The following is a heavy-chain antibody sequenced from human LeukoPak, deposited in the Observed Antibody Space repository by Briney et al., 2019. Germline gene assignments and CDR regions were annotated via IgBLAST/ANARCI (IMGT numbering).Heavy chain of an antibody. J-gene: IGHJ6*03. CDR3: ARGGYTVDYYYMDV. CDR1: GFTFDDYG. V-gene: IGHV3-20*04. Sequence: RAGGSLRLSCAASGFTFDDYGMSWVRQAPGKGLEWVSGINWNGGSTGYADSVKGRFTISRDNAKNSLYLQMNSLRAEDTALYYCARGGYTVDYYYMDVWGKGTTVTVPS. D-gene: IGHD6-13*01. CDR2: INWNGGST.